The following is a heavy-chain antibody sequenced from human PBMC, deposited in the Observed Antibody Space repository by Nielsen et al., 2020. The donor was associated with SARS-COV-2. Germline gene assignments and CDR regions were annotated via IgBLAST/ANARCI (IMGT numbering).Heavy chain of an antibody. CDR1: GYTFTSYD. J-gene: IGHJ4*02. CDR3: AVPLLEWLYFDY. Sequence: ASVKVSCKASGYTFTSYDINWVRQATGQGLEWMGWMNPNSGNTGYAQKFQGRVTMTRNTSISTAYMELSSLRSEDTAVYYCAVPLLEWLYFDYWGQGTLVTVSS. V-gene: IGHV1-8*01. D-gene: IGHD3-3*01. CDR2: MNPNSGNT.